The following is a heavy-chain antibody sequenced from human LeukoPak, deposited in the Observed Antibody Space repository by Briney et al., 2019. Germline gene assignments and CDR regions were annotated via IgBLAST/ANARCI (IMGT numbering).Heavy chain of an antibody. CDR1: GYTFTGYY. J-gene: IGHJ4*02. V-gene: IGHV1-2*02. Sequence: GASVKVSCKASGYTFTGYYIHWVRQAPGQGLEWMGWINPYNAYTHYAQKFQGRVTMTRDTSISTVYIELSSLTSDDTAVYYCARVQHLDYWGQGTLVTVSS. CDR3: ARVQHLDY. D-gene: IGHD6-13*01. CDR2: INPYNAYT.